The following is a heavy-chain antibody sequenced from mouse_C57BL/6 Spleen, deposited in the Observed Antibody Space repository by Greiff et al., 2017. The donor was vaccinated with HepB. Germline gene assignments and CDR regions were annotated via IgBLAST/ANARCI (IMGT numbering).Heavy chain of an antibody. CDR1: GFSLTSYG. D-gene: IGHD1-1*01. CDR3: AKNYGSTREYYFDY. J-gene: IGHJ2*01. Sequence: VQLQQSGPGLVQPSQSLPITCTVSGFSLTSYGVHWVRQSPGKGLEWLGVIWRGGSTDYNAAFMSRLSITKDNSKSQVFFKMNSLQADDTAIYYCAKNYGSTREYYFDYWGQGTTLTVSS. V-gene: IGHV2-5*01. CDR2: IWRGGST.